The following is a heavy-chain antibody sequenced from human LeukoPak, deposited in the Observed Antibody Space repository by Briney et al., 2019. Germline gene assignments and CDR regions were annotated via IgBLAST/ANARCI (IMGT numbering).Heavy chain of an antibody. CDR3: VGSIGWPAY. J-gene: IGHJ4*02. CDR1: GLSFNNCW. CDR2: IDNDGNT. V-gene: IGHV3-74*03. D-gene: IGHD6-19*01. Sequence: GGSLRLSCAASGLSFNNCWMHWVRQAPGKELEWVSRIDNDGNTKYADSVKGRFTISRDNAKNTLYLQMNSLRADDTAVYYCVGSIGWPAYWGQGSLVTVSS.